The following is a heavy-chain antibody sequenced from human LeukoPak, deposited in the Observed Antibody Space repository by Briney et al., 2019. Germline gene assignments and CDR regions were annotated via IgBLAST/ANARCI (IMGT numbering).Heavy chain of an antibody. D-gene: IGHD6-13*01. CDR3: ARVSRIGSWYGYYYMDV. CDR1: GGSFCGYY. J-gene: IGHJ6*03. CDR2: INHSGST. V-gene: IGHV4-34*01. Sequence: SETLSLTCAVYGGSFCGYYGSWSRQAPGKGLEWIGEINHSGSTNYNPSPKSRVTISVDTSKNQYSLKLSSVTAADTAVYYCARVSRIGSWYGYYYMDVWGKGTTVTVSS.